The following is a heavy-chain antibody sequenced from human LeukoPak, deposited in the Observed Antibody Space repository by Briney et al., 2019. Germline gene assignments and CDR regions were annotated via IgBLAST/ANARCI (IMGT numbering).Heavy chain of an antibody. CDR1: GFTVSSSY. J-gene: IGHJ6*02. D-gene: IGHD2-15*01. V-gene: IGHV3-66*01. CDR2: IYSDGRT. Sequence: GGSLRLSCGASGFTVSSSYMNWVRQSPGKGLEWVSVIYSDGRTYYADSVKGRFTISRDNSKNTLYLQMNSLRAEDTAVYYCARGSLVDYNYYGMDVWGQGTTVTVSS. CDR3: ARGSLVDYNYYGMDV.